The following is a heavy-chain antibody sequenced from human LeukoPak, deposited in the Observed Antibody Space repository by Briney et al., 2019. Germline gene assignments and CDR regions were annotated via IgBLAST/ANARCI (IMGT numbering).Heavy chain of an antibody. Sequence: GGSLRLSCAASGFTFSSYAMSWVRQAPGKGLEWVSAISGSGGSTYYADSVKGRFTISRDNSKNTLYLQMNSLRAEDTAVYYCAKDGYYYDSSGYLDYWGQGTLVSVSS. CDR3: AKDGYYYDSSGYLDY. CDR1: GFTFSSYA. J-gene: IGHJ4*02. CDR2: ISGSGGST. V-gene: IGHV3-23*01. D-gene: IGHD3-22*01.